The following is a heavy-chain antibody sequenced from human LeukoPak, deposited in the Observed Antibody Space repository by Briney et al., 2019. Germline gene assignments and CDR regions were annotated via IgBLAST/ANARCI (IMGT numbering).Heavy chain of an antibody. Sequence: ASAKVSCQASGYTFTGYYMHWVRQPPGQGLEWMGWINPNSGGTNYAQKFQGRVTMTRDTSISTAYMELSRLRSDDTAVYYCARYVDTAMGGWFDPWGQGTLVTVSS. CDR3: ARYVDTAMGGWFDP. J-gene: IGHJ5*02. CDR1: GYTFTGYY. CDR2: INPNSGGT. D-gene: IGHD5-18*01. V-gene: IGHV1-2*02.